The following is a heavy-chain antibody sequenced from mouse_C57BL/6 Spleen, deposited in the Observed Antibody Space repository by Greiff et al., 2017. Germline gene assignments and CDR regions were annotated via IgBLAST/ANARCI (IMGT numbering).Heavy chain of an antibody. CDR2: INYDGSST. CDR3: ARRGGAMDY. CDR1: GFTFSDYY. J-gene: IGHJ4*01. V-gene: IGHV5-16*01. Sequence: EVKLMESEGGLVQPGSSMKLSCTASGFTFSDYYMAWVRQVPEKGLEWVANINYDGSSTYYLDSLKSRFIISRDNAKNILYLQMSSLKSEDTATYYCARRGGAMDYWGQGTSVTVSS.